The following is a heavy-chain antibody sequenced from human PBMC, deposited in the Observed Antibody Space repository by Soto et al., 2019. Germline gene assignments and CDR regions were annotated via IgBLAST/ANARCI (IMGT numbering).Heavy chain of an antibody. V-gene: IGHV1-69*02. CDR3: ARGEGRIAARTFDY. CDR1: GGTFSSYT. CDR2: IIPILGIA. D-gene: IGHD6-6*01. J-gene: IGHJ4*02. Sequence: QVQLVQSGAEVQKPGSSVKVSCKASGGTFSSYTISWVRQAPGQGLEWMGRIIPILGIANYAQKFQGRVTITADKSTSTAYMELRSLRSEDTAVYYCARGEGRIAARTFDYWGQGTLVTVSS.